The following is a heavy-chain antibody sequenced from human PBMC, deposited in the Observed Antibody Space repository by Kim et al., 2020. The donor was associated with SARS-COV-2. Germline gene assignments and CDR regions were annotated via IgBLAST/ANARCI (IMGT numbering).Heavy chain of an antibody. J-gene: IGHJ3*02. CDR3: AGEGVLQDAFDI. CDR1: GFTFSRYS. V-gene: IGHV3-21*01. D-gene: IGHD1-1*01. Sequence: GGSLRLSCAASGFTFSRYSMNWVRQAPGKGLEWVSSISSSSSYIYYADSVKGRFTISRDNAKNSLYLQMNSLRAEDTAVYYCAGEGVLQDAFDIWGQGTMVTVSS. CDR2: ISSSSSYI.